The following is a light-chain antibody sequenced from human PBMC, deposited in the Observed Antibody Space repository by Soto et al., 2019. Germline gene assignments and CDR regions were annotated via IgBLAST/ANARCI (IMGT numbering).Light chain of an antibody. J-gene: IGKJ2*01. V-gene: IGKV3-20*01. CDR2: GAS. CDR3: HQYQSSPPSFT. Sequence: EIVLTQSPGTLSLSPGERATLSCRASPSLTSSYLAWYQQKPGQAPRLLIYGASSRATGIPDRFSGGGPGTDFTLPITRLEPDDFAFYYCHQYQSSPPSFTFGQGTKLDIK. CDR1: PSLTSSY.